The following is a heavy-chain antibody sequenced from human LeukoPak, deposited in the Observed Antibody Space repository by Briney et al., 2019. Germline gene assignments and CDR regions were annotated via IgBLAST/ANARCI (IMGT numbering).Heavy chain of an antibody. V-gene: IGHV3-23*01. CDR1: GFTFSSYA. CDR2: ISGSGGST. D-gene: IGHD3-22*01. J-gene: IGHJ4*02. Sequence: GGSLRLSCAASGFTFSSYAMSWVRQAPGKGLEWVSAISGSGGSTYYADSVKGRFTISRDNSKNTLYLQMHSLRAEDTAVYYCAKSSYYDSSGYYYFDYWGQGTLVTVSS. CDR3: AKSSYYDSSGYYYFDY.